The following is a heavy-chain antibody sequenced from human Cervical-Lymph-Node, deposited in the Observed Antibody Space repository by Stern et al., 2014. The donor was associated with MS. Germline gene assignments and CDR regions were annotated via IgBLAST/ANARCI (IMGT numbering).Heavy chain of an antibody. Sequence: QLVESGSELKKPGAAVKVSCKPSGYTFSQYAINWVRQAPGQGFEWMGRITTKTGNPTYAQDFTGRLVFSLDTSVRATYLQITSLKAEDTAVYYCAREAYSFGLDNWGQGTLVTVSS. V-gene: IGHV7-4-1*02. CDR2: ITTKTGNP. CDR1: GYTFSQYA. CDR3: AREAYSFGLDN. J-gene: IGHJ4*02. D-gene: IGHD3-16*01.